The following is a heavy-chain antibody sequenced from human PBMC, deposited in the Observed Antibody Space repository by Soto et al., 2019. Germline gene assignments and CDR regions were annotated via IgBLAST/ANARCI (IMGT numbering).Heavy chain of an antibody. CDR2: ISYDGSNK. V-gene: IGHV3-30*18. CDR3: AKVPSARIAAAGNFDY. J-gene: IGHJ4*02. Sequence: GGSLRLSCAASGFTFSNYGMHWVRQAPGKGLEWVAVISYDGSNKYYADSVKGRFTISRDNSKNTLYLQMNSLRAEDTAVYYCAKVPSARIAAAGNFDYWGQGTLVTVSS. D-gene: IGHD6-13*01. CDR1: GFTFSNYG.